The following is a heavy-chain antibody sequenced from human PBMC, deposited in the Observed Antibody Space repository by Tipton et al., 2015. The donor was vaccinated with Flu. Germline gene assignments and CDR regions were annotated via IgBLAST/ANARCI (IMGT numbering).Heavy chain of an antibody. CDR2: ISSSGSTI. Sequence: SLRLSCAASGFTFSDYYMNWIRQAPGKGLEWVSYISSSGSTIYYADSVKGRFTISRDNAKNSLYLQMNSLRAEDTAVYYCARETTVASVDYWGQGALVTVSS. V-gene: IGHV3-11*01. J-gene: IGHJ4*02. D-gene: IGHD4-23*01. CDR1: GFTFSDYY. CDR3: ARETTVASVDY.